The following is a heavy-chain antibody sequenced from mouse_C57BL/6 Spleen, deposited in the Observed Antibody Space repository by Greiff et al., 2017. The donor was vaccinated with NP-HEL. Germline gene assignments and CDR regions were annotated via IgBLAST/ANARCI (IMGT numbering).Heavy chain of an antibody. V-gene: IGHV2-5*01. CDR3: AKEGDYGPWFAY. Sequence: VKLMESGPGLVQPSQSLSITCTVSGFSLTSYGVHWVRQSPGKGLEWLGVIWRGGSTDYNAAFMSRLSITKDNSKSQVFFKMNSLQADDTAIYYCAKEGDYGPWFAYWGQGTLVTVSA. CDR1: GFSLTSYG. J-gene: IGHJ3*01. CDR2: IWRGGST. D-gene: IGHD1-1*01.